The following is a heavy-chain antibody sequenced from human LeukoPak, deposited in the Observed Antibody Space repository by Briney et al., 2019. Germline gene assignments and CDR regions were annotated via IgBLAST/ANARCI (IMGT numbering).Heavy chain of an antibody. CDR2: ISSSGSTI. Sequence: PGGSLRLSCAASGFTFSSYEMNWVRQAPGKGLEWVSYISSSGSTIYYADSVKGRFTISRDNATSSLYLQMNSLRAEDTAVYYCARDCSGGSCYYGTDAFDIWGQGTMVTVSS. D-gene: IGHD2-15*01. V-gene: IGHV3-48*03. J-gene: IGHJ3*02. CDR1: GFTFSSYE. CDR3: ARDCSGGSCYYGTDAFDI.